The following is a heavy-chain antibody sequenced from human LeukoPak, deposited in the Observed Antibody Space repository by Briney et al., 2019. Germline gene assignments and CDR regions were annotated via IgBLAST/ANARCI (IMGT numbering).Heavy chain of an antibody. J-gene: IGHJ4*02. D-gene: IGHD3-22*01. Sequence: PSETLSLTCAVYGGSFSGYYWSWIRQPPGKGLEWIGEINHSGSTTYNPSLKSRVTISVDTSKNQFSLKLSSVTAADPAVYYCARGGYYYDYWGQGTLVTVSS. CDR1: GGSFSGYY. CDR2: INHSGST. CDR3: ARGGYYYDY. V-gene: IGHV4-34*01.